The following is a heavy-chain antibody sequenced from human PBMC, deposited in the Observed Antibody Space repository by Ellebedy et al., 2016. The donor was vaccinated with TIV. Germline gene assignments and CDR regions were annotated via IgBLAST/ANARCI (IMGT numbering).Heavy chain of an antibody. Sequence: SETLSLTCTVSGGSVSSGSYYWSWIRQPPVKGLEWIGYIYYSGSTNYNPSLKSRVTISVDTSKNQFSLKLSSVTAADTAVYYCATTYDILTGYDYWGQGTLVTVSS. V-gene: IGHV4-61*01. J-gene: IGHJ4*02. CDR2: IYYSGST. D-gene: IGHD3-9*01. CDR1: GGSVSSGSYY. CDR3: ATTYDILTGYDY.